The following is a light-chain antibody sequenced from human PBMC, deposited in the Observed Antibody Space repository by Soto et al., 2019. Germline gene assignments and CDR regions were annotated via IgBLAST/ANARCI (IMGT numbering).Light chain of an antibody. CDR2: QAS. Sequence: DSQMTQSPSSLPASVGDRVTITCRASQSISFFLNWYQRQLRRAPKLLIYQASTLQSSPPSISSGRGAGTDFTLTSSSLPPEDVATYYCQQSYTSPLTFGQGTKVDIK. CDR1: QSISFF. J-gene: IGKJ1*01. CDR3: QQSYTSPLT. V-gene: IGKV1-39*01.